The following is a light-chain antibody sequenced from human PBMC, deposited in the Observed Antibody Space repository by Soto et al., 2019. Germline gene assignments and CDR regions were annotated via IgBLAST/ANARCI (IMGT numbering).Light chain of an antibody. J-gene: IGLJ2*01. V-gene: IGLV2-14*01. Sequence: QSALTQPASVSGSPGQSITISCTGTSSDVGGYNYVSWYQQHPGKAPKLMIYEVSNRPSGVSNRFSSSKSGKTASLTISGLQAEDEPDYYCSSYTSSSTHVVFGGGTKLAVL. CDR1: SSDVGGYNY. CDR2: EVS. CDR3: SSYTSSSTHVV.